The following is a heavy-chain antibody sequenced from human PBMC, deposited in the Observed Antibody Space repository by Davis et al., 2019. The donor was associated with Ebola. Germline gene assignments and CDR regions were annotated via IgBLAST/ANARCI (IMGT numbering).Heavy chain of an antibody. Sequence: PGGSLRLSCAASGFTFSSYWMSWVRQAPGKGLEWVANIKQDGSEKYYVDSVKGRFTISRDNAKNSLYLQMNSLRAEDTTVYYCARESDSSSYDYWGQGTLVTVSS. CDR3: ARESDSSSYDY. J-gene: IGHJ4*02. D-gene: IGHD6-6*01. CDR2: IKQDGSEK. CDR1: GFTFSSYW. V-gene: IGHV3-7*01.